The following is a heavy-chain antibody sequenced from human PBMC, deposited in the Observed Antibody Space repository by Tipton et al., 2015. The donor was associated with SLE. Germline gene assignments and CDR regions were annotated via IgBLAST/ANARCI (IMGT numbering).Heavy chain of an antibody. Sequence: TLSLTCTVSGGSISSSSYYWGWIRQPPGKGLEWIGSIYYSGSTYYNPSLKSRVTISVDTSKNQFSLKLSSVTAADTAVYDCARDSLGYYDSSSHYFDYWGQGTLVTVSS. CDR2: IYYSGST. J-gene: IGHJ4*02. CDR1: GGSISSSSYY. D-gene: IGHD3-22*01. CDR3: ARDSLGYYDSSSHYFDY. V-gene: IGHV4-39*07.